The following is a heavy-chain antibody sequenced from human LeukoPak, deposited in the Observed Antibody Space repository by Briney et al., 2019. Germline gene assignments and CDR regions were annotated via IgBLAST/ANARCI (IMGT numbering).Heavy chain of an antibody. CDR2: INWNGGST. CDR1: GFTFDDYG. Sequence: GGSLRLSCAASGFTFDDYGMSWVRQAPGKGLEWVSGINWNGGSTGYADSVKGRFTISRDNAKNSLYLQMNSLRAEDTALYYCARDPTGAAYSHGSYYFDYWGQGTLVTVSS. V-gene: IGHV3-20*04. CDR3: ARDPTGAAYSHGSYYFDY. D-gene: IGHD5-18*01. J-gene: IGHJ4*02.